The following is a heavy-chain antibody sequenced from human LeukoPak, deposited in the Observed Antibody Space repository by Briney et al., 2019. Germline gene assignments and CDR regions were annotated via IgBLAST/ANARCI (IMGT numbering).Heavy chain of an antibody. D-gene: IGHD3-10*01. J-gene: IGHJ4*02. V-gene: IGHV3-23*01. CDR2: ISGSGGST. CDR3: ARGGSGSSFDY. CDR1: GFTFTDYG. Sequence: GGSLRLSCAASGFTFTDYGMSWVRQAPGKGLEWVSAISGSGGSTHYADSVKGRFTISRDNSKNTLYLQMNSLRAEDTAVYYCARGGSGSSFDYWGQGTLVTVSS.